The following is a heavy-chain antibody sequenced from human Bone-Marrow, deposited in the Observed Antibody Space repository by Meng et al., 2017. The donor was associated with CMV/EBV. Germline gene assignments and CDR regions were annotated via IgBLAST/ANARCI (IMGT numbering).Heavy chain of an antibody. Sequence: GESLKISCAASGFTFDDYGMSWVRQAPGKGLEWVSGINWNGGSTGYADSVKGRFTISRDNAKNSLYLQMNSLRAEDTALYYCARGAYCGGDCLFYFDFWGQGTRVTVSS. CDR1: GFTFDDYG. J-gene: IGHJ4*02. D-gene: IGHD2-21*01. V-gene: IGHV3-20*04. CDR2: INWNGGST. CDR3: ARGAYCGGDCLFYFDF.